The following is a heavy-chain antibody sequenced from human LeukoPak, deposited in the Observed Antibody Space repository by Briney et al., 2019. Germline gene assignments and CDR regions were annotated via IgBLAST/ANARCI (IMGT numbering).Heavy chain of an antibody. V-gene: IGHV3-23*01. CDR2: ISGSGGTT. D-gene: IGHD3-10*02. CDR1: EFTFNSYG. Sequence: GGSLRLSCAASEFTFNSYGMSWVRQAPGKGLEWVSAISGSGGTTYYADSVKGRFTISRDNAKNSLYLQMNSLRAEDTAVYYCAELGITMIGGVWGKGTTVTISS. CDR3: AELGITMIGGV. J-gene: IGHJ6*04.